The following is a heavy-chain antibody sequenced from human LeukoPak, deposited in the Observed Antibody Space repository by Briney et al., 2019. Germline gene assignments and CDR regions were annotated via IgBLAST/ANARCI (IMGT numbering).Heavy chain of an antibody. D-gene: IGHD5-18*01. CDR1: GFTFSNFW. CDR2: IKYDGSEK. Sequence: GGSLRLSCAASGFTFSNFWMSWVRQAPGKGLEWVANIKYDGSEKYYVDSVKGRFTISRDNAMNSLYLQMNSLRAEDTAVYYCARDLGGYSYGFHYWGQGTLVTVSS. CDR3: ARDLGGYSYGFHY. V-gene: IGHV3-7*01. J-gene: IGHJ4*02.